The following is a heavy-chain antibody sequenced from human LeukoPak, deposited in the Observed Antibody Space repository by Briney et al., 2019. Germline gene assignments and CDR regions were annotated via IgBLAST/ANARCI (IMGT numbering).Heavy chain of an antibody. CDR2: MNPNSGNT. V-gene: IGHV1-8*01. CDR3: ARGGYSSRPANPVRGVYYYGMDV. J-gene: IGHJ6*02. Sequence: ASVKVSCKASGYTFTSYDINWVRQATGQGLEWMGWMNPNSGNTGYAQKFQGRVTMTRNTSISTAYMELSSLRSEDTAVYYCARGGYSSRPANPVRGVYYYGMDVWGQGTTVTVSS. D-gene: IGHD6-13*01. CDR1: GYTFTSYD.